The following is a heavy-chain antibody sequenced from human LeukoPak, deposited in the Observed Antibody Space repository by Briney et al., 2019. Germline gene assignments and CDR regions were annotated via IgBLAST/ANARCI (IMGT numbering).Heavy chain of an antibody. CDR3: ASGAYSYYYMDV. J-gene: IGHJ6*03. Sequence: SETLSLTCAVYGGSFSGYYWSWIRQPPGKGLEWIGEINHSGSTNYNPSLKSRVTISVDTSKNQFSLKLSSVTAADTAVYYCASGAYSYYYMDVWGKGTTVTISS. CDR1: GGSFSGYY. V-gene: IGHV4-34*01. D-gene: IGHD4-11*01. CDR2: INHSGST.